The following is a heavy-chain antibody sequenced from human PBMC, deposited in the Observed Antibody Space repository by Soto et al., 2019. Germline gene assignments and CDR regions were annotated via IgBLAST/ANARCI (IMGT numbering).Heavy chain of an antibody. V-gene: IGHV4-30-4*01. D-gene: IGHD3-3*01. CDR1: GGSISSGDYY. Sequence: SETLSLTCTVSGGSISSGDYYWSWIRQPPGKGLEWIGYIFYSGSTYYNPSLKSRVTISVDTSKNQFSLKLTSVTAAGTAVYYCARGRFLEWLLSGWFDPWGQGTLVTSPQ. J-gene: IGHJ5*02. CDR3: ARGRFLEWLLSGWFDP. CDR2: IFYSGST.